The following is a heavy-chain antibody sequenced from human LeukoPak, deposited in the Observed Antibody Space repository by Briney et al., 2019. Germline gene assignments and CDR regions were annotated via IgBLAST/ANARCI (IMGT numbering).Heavy chain of an antibody. CDR2: MYHSGST. CDR1: GYSITRGYY. D-gene: IGHD2-21*01. V-gene: IGHV4-38-2*01. Sequence: SETLSLTCVVSGYSITRGYYWGWIRQPPGKGLEWIASMYHSGSTYYKPSLKSRVTISVDTSKNQFSLKLNSVTAADTAVYYCARMCGGDCRGGFDYWGQGTLVTVSS. CDR3: ARMCGGDCRGGFDY. J-gene: IGHJ4*02.